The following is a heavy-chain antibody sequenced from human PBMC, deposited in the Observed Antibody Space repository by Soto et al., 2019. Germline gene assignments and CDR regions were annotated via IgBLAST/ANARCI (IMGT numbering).Heavy chain of an antibody. CDR1: GFTFINYA. Sequence: QEQLVESGGGVVQPGRSLRLSCGVSGFTFINYAMQWVRQAPGKGLEWVALISGDGSNEYYADSVKGRFTISRDNSRNTLFLQMNSLRADDTAVYYCARHLSHLKSGWLDPWGQGTLVTVSS. CDR2: ISGDGSNE. J-gene: IGHJ5*02. D-gene: IGHD3-3*02. V-gene: IGHV3-30-3*01. CDR3: ARHLSHLKSGWLDP.